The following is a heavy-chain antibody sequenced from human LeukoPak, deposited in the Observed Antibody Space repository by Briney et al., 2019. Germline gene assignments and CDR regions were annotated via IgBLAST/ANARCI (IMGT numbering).Heavy chain of an antibody. CDR2: ISSSSSYI. Sequence: GGSLRLSCAASGFTFSSYSMNWVRQAPGKGLEWVSSISSSSSYIYYADSVKGRFTISRDNSKNTLYLQMNSLRAEDTAVYYCAKDLVGATYYWGQGTLVTVSS. CDR3: AKDLVGATYY. CDR1: GFTFSSYS. J-gene: IGHJ4*02. V-gene: IGHV3-21*01. D-gene: IGHD1-26*01.